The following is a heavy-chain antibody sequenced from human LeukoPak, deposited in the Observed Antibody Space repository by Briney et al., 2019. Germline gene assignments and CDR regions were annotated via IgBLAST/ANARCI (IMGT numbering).Heavy chain of an antibody. D-gene: IGHD3-22*01. CDR3: ARMRRYYDSSGYPDY. CDR1: GFSLSTSGMC. V-gene: IGHV2-70*11. J-gene: IGHJ4*02. Sequence: SGPALVKPTQTLTLTCTFSGFSLSTSGMCVSWIRQPPGKALEWLARIDWDDDKYYSTSLKTRLTISRDTSKNQVVLTMTNMDPGDTATYYCARMRRYYDSSGYPDYWGQGTLVTVSS. CDR2: IDWDDDK.